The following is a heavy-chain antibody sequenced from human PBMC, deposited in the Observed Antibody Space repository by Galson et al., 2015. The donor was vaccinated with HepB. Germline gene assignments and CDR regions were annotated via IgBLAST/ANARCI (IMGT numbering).Heavy chain of an antibody. Sequence: SLRLSCAASGFIFNNYDMSWVRQAPGKGLEWVSGITRGGYTYDVDSVKGRFTISRDNSKNTLYLQMNSLRAEDTAVYYCAKDGISGSAPGLGGQGTLVTVSS. CDR2: ITRGGYT. CDR3: AKDGISGSAPGL. V-gene: IGHV3-23*01. CDR1: GFIFNNYD. J-gene: IGHJ4*02. D-gene: IGHD1-26*01.